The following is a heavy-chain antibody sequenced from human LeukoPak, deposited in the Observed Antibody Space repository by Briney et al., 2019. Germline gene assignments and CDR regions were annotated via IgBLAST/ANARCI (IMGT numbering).Heavy chain of an antibody. D-gene: IGHD3-10*01. CDR2: IYHSGST. CDR3: ARVPLHYYGSGSYLGYFDY. V-gene: IGHV4-4*02. Sequence: SETLSLTCAVSGGSISSSNWWSWVRQPPGKGLEWIGEIYHSGSTNYNPSLKSRVTISVDKSKNQFSLKLSSVTAADTAVYYCARVPLHYYGSGSYLGYFDYWGQGTLVTVSS. J-gene: IGHJ4*02. CDR1: GGSISSSNW.